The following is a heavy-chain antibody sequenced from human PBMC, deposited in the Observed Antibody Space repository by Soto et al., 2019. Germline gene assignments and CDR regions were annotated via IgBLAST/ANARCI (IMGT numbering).Heavy chain of an antibody. V-gene: IGHV3-73*02. J-gene: IGHJ4*02. D-gene: IGHD5-18*01. CDR1: GFTFSDYA. Sequence: EVQLVESGGGLVQPGGSLKLSCVASGFTFSDYAMHWVRQASGKGLEWVGRIRSKVNTYATAYAASVKGRFTISRDDSINTAYLQMNSPKTEDTAVYYCTRRRDWTAMDPLDYWGQGTLVTLSS. CDR3: TRRRDWTAMDPLDY. CDR2: IRSKVNTYAT.